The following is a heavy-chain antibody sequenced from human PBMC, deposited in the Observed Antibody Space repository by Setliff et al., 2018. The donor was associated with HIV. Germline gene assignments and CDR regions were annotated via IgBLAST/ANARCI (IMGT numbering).Heavy chain of an antibody. CDR2: VHSTGTT. CDR3: ARARITMTGGRLEPYAFDR. Sequence: ETLSLTCTVSGGSFSAYYWSWIRQPAGEGLEYIGRVHSTGTTIYNPSLKSRVTMSVDTSKNQLSLKLRSVTAADTAVYYCARARITMTGGRLEPYAFDRWGQGTKVTVSS. CDR1: GGSFSAYY. V-gene: IGHV4-4*07. J-gene: IGHJ3*01. D-gene: IGHD3-22*01.